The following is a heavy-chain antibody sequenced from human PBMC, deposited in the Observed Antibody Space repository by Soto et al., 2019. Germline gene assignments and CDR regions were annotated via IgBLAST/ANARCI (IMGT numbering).Heavy chain of an antibody. CDR1: GYTFTSYY. V-gene: IGHV1-46*01. Sequence: QVQLVQSGAEVKKPGASVKVSCKASGYTFTSYYMHWVRQAPGQGLEWMGIINPSDGSTSYAQKFQGRVTMTRDTSTSTVYMELSSLRSEDTAVYYCARAADYGDYEVGYYYYGMDVWGQGTTVTVSS. CDR2: INPSDGST. D-gene: IGHD4-17*01. CDR3: ARAADYGDYEVGYYYYGMDV. J-gene: IGHJ6*02.